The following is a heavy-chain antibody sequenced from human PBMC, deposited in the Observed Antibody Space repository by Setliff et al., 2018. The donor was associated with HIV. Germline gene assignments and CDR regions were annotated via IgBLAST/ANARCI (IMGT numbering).Heavy chain of an antibody. CDR2: INPSAGST. J-gene: IGHJ4*02. Sequence: ASVKVSCKASGYTFTSYYMHWVRQAPGQGLEWMGIINPSAGSTSYAQKFQGRVNMTSDTSTSTVYMGLSSLKSDDTAVYYCARGAYYDFWSGFESGFDYWGQGTLVTVSS. V-gene: IGHV1-46*01. CDR3: ARGAYYDFWSGFESGFDY. D-gene: IGHD3-3*01. CDR1: GYTFTSYY.